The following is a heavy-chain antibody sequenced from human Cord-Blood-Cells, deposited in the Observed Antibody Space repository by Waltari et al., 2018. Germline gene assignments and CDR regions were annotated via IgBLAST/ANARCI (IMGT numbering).Heavy chain of an antibody. CDR3: ARVAATGPDY. J-gene: IGHJ4*02. Sequence: EVQLVESGGGLVQPGGSLRLSCAASGFTFSSYWMHWVRQAPGKGLVWVSLINSDGSSTSYADSVKGRFTISRDNAKNTRYLQMNSLRAEDTAVYYCARVAATGPDYWGQGTLVTVSS. V-gene: IGHV3-74*01. CDR1: GFTFSSYW. D-gene: IGHD1-1*01. CDR2: INSDGSST.